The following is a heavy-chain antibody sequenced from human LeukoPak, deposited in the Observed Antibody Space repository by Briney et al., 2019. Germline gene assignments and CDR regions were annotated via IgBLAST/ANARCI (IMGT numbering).Heavy chain of an antibody. Sequence: GGSLRLSCAASGFTFSSYAMSWVRQAPGKGLEWVSAISGSGGSTYYADSVKGRFTISRDNAKNSLYLQMNSLRAEDTAVYYCARVGRGSYSHFDYWGQGTLVTVSS. J-gene: IGHJ4*02. CDR3: ARVGRGSYSHFDY. CDR1: GFTFSSYA. D-gene: IGHD1-26*01. CDR2: ISGSGGST. V-gene: IGHV3-23*01.